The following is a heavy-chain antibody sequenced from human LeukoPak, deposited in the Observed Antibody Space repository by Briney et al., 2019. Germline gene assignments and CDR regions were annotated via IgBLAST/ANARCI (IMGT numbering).Heavy chain of an antibody. Sequence: SETLSLTCTVSGASIRSDSYYWSWIRQPAGKGLEWIGRWYTSGSTNYNPALNSRVTISVDTSKNLFFLKLTSVTAADTAVYYCARESYSRGEDYWGQGTLVTVSS. D-gene: IGHD1-26*01. CDR3: ARESYSRGEDY. CDR2: WYTSGST. CDR1: GASIRSDSYY. J-gene: IGHJ4*02. V-gene: IGHV4-61*02.